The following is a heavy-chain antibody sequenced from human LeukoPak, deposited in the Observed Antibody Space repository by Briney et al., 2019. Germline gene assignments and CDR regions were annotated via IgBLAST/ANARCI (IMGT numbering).Heavy chain of an antibody. CDR1: GASVTSYY. CDR3: ARRIIARGLGQEDWFDP. J-gene: IGHJ5*02. CDR2: ILYSGTT. D-gene: IGHD3-16*01. Sequence: SETQSLTCTVSGASVTSYYWNWIRQPPGKGLEWIGYILYSGTTNCNPSLNSRVTMSLDTSKNQFSLELSSVTAADTAVYYCARRIIARGLGQEDWFDPWGQGILVTVS. V-gene: IGHV4-59*02.